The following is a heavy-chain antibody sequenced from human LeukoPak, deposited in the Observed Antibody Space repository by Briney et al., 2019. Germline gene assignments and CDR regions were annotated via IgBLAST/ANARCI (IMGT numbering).Heavy chain of an antibody. J-gene: IGHJ4*02. V-gene: IGHV4-61*02. Sequence: SQTLSLTCTVSGGSISSGSFYWTWIRQPAGKGLEWVGRIYTSGSTDYNPSLKSRVTISVDTSKNQFSLKLSSVTAADTAVYYCARGGHYDFWSASNCFDYWGQGALVTVSS. CDR3: ARGGHYDFWSASNCFDY. CDR2: IYTSGST. D-gene: IGHD3-3*01. CDR1: GGSISSGSFY.